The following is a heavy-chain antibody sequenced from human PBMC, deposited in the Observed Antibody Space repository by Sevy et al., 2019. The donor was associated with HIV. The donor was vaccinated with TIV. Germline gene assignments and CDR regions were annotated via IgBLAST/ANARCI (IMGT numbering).Heavy chain of an antibody. V-gene: IGHV3-9*01. D-gene: IGHD2-2*01. J-gene: IGHJ5*02. CDR2: ISWNSGSV. Sequence: GGSLRLSCAASGFAFDDYIMHWVRQVPGRGLEWVADISWNSGSVGYADSVKGRFTISRDNAKNSLYLQMNSLRPEDTAVYYCARDRCTITSCHEGNWFDPWGQGTLVTVSS. CDR1: GFAFDDYI. CDR3: ARDRCTITSCHEGNWFDP.